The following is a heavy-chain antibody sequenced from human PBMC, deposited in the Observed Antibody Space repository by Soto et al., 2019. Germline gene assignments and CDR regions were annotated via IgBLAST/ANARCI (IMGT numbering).Heavy chain of an antibody. V-gene: IGHV3-30*04. CDR2: MSYDGTNE. CDR1: GFSFTHYT. D-gene: IGHD6-19*01. CDR3: PRKGGTYSSASLDY. Sequence: SLILSCAASGFSFTHYTINWVRKAPGKGLEWVAVMSYDGTNEYYADSVKGRFTISRDNSKSTVYLQMNSLTPEDTALYYCPRKGGTYSSASLDYWGLGTLVTVSS. J-gene: IGHJ4*02.